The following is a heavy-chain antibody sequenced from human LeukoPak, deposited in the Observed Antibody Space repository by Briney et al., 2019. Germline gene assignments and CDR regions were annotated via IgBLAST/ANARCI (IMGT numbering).Heavy chain of an antibody. CDR1: GYTFTGYY. D-gene: IGHD3-22*01. J-gene: IGHJ3*02. CDR2: INPNSGGT. V-gene: IGHV1-2*06. CDR3: ARPYYDNSALI. Sequence: WASVKVSCKASGYTFTGYYMHWVRQAPGQGLEWVGRINPNSGGTNYAQKFQGRVTMTRDTSISTAYMELSRLRSDDTAVYYCARPYYDNSALIWGQGTMVTVSS.